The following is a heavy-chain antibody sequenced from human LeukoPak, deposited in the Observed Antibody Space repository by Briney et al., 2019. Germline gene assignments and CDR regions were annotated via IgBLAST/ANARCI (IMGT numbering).Heavy chain of an antibody. CDR2: ISSDSSTI. V-gene: IGHV3-48*02. CDR1: GFTFRSHA. CDR3: ARDEDAF. J-gene: IGHJ4*02. Sequence: GGSLRLSCVGSGFTFRSHAMNWVRQAPGKGLEWISYISSDSSTIFYADSVKGRFTISRDNVKNSLFLQLNSLRDEDTAVYYCARDEDAFGGQGTLVTVSS.